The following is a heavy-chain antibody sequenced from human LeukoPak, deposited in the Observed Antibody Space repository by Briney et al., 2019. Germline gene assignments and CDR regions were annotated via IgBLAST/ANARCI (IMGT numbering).Heavy chain of an antibody. J-gene: IGHJ1*01. Sequence: PSETLSLTCTVSGGSISSYYWSWIRQPPGKGLEWIGYIYYSGSTNYNPPLKSRVTISVDTSKNQFSLKLSSVTAADTAVYYCASFHSSSSGEYFQHWGQGTLVTVSS. CDR2: IYYSGST. CDR3: ASFHSSSSGEYFQH. V-gene: IGHV4-59*01. CDR1: GGSISSYY. D-gene: IGHD6-6*01.